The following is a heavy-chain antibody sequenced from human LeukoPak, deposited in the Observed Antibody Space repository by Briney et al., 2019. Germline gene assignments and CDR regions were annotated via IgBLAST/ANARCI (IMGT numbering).Heavy chain of an antibody. CDR1: GGTFSSYA. Sequence: ASVKVSCKASGGTFSSYAISWVRQAPGQGLEWMGGIIPIFGTANYAQKFQGRVTITADKSTSTAYMELRSLRSEDTAVYYCARGGKGPIAVRAFDIWGQGTMVTVSS. D-gene: IGHD6-19*01. J-gene: IGHJ3*02. CDR3: ARGGKGPIAVRAFDI. V-gene: IGHV1-69*06. CDR2: IIPIFGTA.